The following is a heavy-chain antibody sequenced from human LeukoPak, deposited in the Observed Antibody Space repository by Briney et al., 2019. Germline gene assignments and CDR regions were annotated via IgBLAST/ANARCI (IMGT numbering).Heavy chain of an antibody. V-gene: IGHV3-9*01. CDR2: ISWNSGSI. CDR1: GFTFDDYA. CDR3: ATDIIHCSGGSCDY. Sequence: SLRLSCAASGFTFDDYAMHWVRPAPGKGLEWVSGISWNSGSIGYADSVKGRFTISRDNAKNSLYLQMNSLRAEDTALYYCATDIIHCSGGSCDYWGQGTLVTVSS. J-gene: IGHJ4*02. D-gene: IGHD2-15*01.